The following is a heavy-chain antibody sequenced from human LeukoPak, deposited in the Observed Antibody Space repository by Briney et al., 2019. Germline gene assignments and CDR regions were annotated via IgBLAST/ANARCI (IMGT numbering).Heavy chain of an antibody. V-gene: IGHV1-24*01. Sequence: ASVKVSCKASGYIFTDYYMHWVRQAPGKGLEWMGGFDPEDGETIYAQKFQGRVTMTEDTSTDTAYMELSSLRSEDTAVYYRATGIAVAADPDYWGQGTLVTVSS. CDR3: ATGIAVAADPDY. CDR1: GYIFTDYY. CDR2: FDPEDGET. D-gene: IGHD6-19*01. J-gene: IGHJ4*02.